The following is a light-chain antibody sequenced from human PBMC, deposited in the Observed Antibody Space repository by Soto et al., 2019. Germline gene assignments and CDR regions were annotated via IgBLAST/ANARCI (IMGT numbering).Light chain of an antibody. CDR1: QAISSW. J-gene: IGKJ2*01. CDR2: KAS. V-gene: IGKV1-5*03. Sequence: DIQMTQSPSTLSGSVGDRVTITFRASQAISSWLAWYQQKPGKVPNLLIYKASTLQSGVPSRFSGSGSGTDFTLTISSLQPDDFATYYCQQFNSSPYTFGQGTKVDIK. CDR3: QQFNSSPYT.